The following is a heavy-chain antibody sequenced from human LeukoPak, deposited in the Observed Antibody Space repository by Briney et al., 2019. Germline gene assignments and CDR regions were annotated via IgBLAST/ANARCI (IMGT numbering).Heavy chain of an antibody. CDR1: GFTFSDYA. J-gene: IGHJ4*02. CDR2: ISDSGGST. V-gene: IGHV3-23*01. D-gene: IGHD3-16*02. CDR3: ARHDSFIPY. Sequence: PGGSLRLSCVASGFTFSDYAMSWVRQAPGKWLEWVSGISDSGGSTYYADSVKGRCPISRDNSKNTVSLQMNNLRAEDTAVYFCARHDSFIPYWGQGTLVTVTS.